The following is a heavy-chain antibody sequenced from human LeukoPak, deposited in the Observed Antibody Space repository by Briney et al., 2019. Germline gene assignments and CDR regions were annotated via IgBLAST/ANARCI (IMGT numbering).Heavy chain of an antibody. Sequence: PGGSLRLSCTASGFKFADAPMHWVRQSPGKGLEWIALITWDSTNTYYADSVKGRFTISRDDSRNTLYLQMNSLRGDDTALYYCAKDVSFRRGHNFDASDIWGLGTMVTVSS. CDR2: ITWDSTNT. D-gene: IGHD5-24*01. CDR1: GFKFADAP. CDR3: AKDVSFRRGHNFDASDI. J-gene: IGHJ3*02. V-gene: IGHV3-43*01.